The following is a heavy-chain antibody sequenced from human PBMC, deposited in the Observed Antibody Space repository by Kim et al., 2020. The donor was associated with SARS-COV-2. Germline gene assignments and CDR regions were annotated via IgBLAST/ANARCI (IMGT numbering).Heavy chain of an antibody. J-gene: IGHJ6*02. CDR3: AASSSQYDSSGYHSDNYGMDV. CDR2: INPNSGAT. V-gene: IGHV1-2*04. D-gene: IGHD3-22*01. Sequence: ASVKVSCKASGYTFTGYYIHWVRQAPGQGLEWMGWINPNSGATNSAQKFQDWVTMTGDTSISTAYMELSRLRSDDTAVYYCAASSSQYDSSGYHSDNYGMDVWGQGTTVTVSS. CDR1: GYTFTGYY.